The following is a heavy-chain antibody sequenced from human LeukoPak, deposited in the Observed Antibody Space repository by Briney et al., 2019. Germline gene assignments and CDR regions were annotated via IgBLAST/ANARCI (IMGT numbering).Heavy chain of an antibody. CDR1: GFTFSSYE. CDR3: ARGSTGSSFKGFDY. Sequence: PGGSLRLSCAASGFTFSSYEMNWVRQAPGKGLEWVSYISSSGSTIYYADSVKGRFTFSRDNAKNSLYLQMNSLRAEDTAVYYCARGSTGSSFKGFDYWGQGTLATVSS. J-gene: IGHJ4*02. CDR2: ISSSGSTI. D-gene: IGHD6-13*01. V-gene: IGHV3-48*03.